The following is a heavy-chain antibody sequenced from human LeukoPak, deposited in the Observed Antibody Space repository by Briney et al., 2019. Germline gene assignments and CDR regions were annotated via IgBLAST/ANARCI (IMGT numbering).Heavy chain of an antibody. CDR1: RGSISGYY. CDR2: IYYSGTT. D-gene: IGHD1-14*01. Sequence: PSETLSLTCTVSRGSISGYYCSWIRQTPGKGLEWIGYIYYSGTTNYNPSLESRVTMSVDTSKNLFSLNLISVTAADTAVYYCAKHLVSAYGEPKHFDYWGQGILVTVSS. V-gene: IGHV4-59*08. J-gene: IGHJ4*02. CDR3: AKHLVSAYGEPKHFDY.